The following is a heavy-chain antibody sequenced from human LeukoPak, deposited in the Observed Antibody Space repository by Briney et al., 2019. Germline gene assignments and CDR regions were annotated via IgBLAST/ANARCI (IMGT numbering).Heavy chain of an antibody. V-gene: IGHV3-23*01. J-gene: IGHJ4*02. CDR2: ISGSGGST. CDR1: GFTFRSYA. D-gene: IGHD3-22*01. Sequence: GGSLRLSCAASGFTFRSYAMSWVRQAPGKGLEWVSAISGSGGSTYYADSVKGRFTISRDNSKNTLYLQMNSLRAEDTAVYYCAKSYDSSGYYYVPFDYWGQGTLVTVSS. CDR3: AKSYDSSGYYYVPFDY.